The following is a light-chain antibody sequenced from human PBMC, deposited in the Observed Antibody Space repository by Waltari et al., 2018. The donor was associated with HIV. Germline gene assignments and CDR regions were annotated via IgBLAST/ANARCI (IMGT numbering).Light chain of an antibody. J-gene: IGLJ1*01. CDR1: NNDVGGYNY. CDR2: DVN. CDR3: TSYTSSFTFV. V-gene: IGLV2-14*03. Sequence: QSALTQPASVSGSPGQSITISCTGTNNDVGGYNYVSWFHQHPGKAPKLLIFDVNYRPSGVSNRFSGSKSGNTASLTISGLQSEDEADYYCTSYTSSFTFVFGTGTKVTVL.